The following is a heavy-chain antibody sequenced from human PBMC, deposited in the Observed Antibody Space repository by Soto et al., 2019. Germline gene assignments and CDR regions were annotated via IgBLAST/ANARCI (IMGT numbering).Heavy chain of an antibody. CDR3: ATIRGRRTVARGNYYYGMDV. D-gene: IGHD4-17*01. Sequence: QVQLQQWGAGLLKPSETLSLTCAVYGGSFSGYYWSWIRQPPGKGLEWIGEINHSGSTNYNPSLKSRVTISVDTSKNQFSLKLSSVTAADTAVYYCATIRGRRTVARGNYYYGMDVWGQGTTVTVSS. CDR1: GGSFSGYY. CDR2: INHSGST. J-gene: IGHJ6*02. V-gene: IGHV4-34*01.